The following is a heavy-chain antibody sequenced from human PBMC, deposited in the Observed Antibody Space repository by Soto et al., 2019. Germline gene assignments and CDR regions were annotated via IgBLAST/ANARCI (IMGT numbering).Heavy chain of an antibody. V-gene: IGHV1-18*01. D-gene: IGHD3-9*01. J-gene: IGHJ6*02. CDR3: ARDRALLRYFDWLSTPKYYYGMDV. CDR1: GYTFTSYC. Sequence: VASVKVYCKAFGYTFTSYCIRWVRQSPVQGLAWMVCMSAYNGNTNYAQKLQGRVTMTTDTSTSTAYMELRSLRSDDTAVYYCARDRALLRYFDWLSTPKYYYGMDVWGQGTTVTVSS. CDR2: MSAYNGNT.